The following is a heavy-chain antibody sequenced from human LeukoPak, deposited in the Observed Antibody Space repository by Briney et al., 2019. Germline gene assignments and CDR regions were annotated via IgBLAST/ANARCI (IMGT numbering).Heavy chain of an antibody. D-gene: IGHD3-22*01. CDR3: ARHRRTLIQYDTSGYPAPGAFDN. J-gene: IGHJ3*02. V-gene: IGHV4-39*01. CDR2: IYYSGST. CDR1: GGSISSSSYY. Sequence: PSETLSLTCTVSGGSISSSSYYWGWIRQPPGKGLEWIGSIYYSGSTYYNPSLKSRVTISLNTSKNQFSLKLSSVTAADTAMYYCARHRRTLIQYDTSGYPAPGAFDNWGQGTMVTVSS.